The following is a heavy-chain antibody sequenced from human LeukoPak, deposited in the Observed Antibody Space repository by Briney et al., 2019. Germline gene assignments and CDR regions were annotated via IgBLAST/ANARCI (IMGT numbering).Heavy chain of an antibody. Sequence: PSETLSLTCTVSGGSISSYYWSWIRQRPGKGLEWIGYIYYSGSTNYNPSLKSRVTISVDTSKNQFSLKLSSVTAADTAVYYCARAPALKLAVDDAFDIWGQGTMVTASS. CDR2: IYYSGST. CDR1: GGSISSYY. D-gene: IGHD6-19*01. V-gene: IGHV4-59*01. CDR3: ARAPALKLAVDDAFDI. J-gene: IGHJ3*02.